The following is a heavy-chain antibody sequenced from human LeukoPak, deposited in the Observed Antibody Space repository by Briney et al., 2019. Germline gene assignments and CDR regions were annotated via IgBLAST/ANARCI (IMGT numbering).Heavy chain of an antibody. Sequence: PSETLSLTCTVSSGSISSGSYYWSWIRQPAGKGLEWIGRIYTSGSTNYNPSLKSRVTISVDTSKNQFSLKLSSVTAADTAVYYCARDLVVPAAISWFDPWGQGTLVTVSS. CDR3: ARDLVVPAAISWFDP. J-gene: IGHJ5*02. V-gene: IGHV4-61*02. D-gene: IGHD2-2*02. CDR2: IYTSGST. CDR1: SGSISSGSYY.